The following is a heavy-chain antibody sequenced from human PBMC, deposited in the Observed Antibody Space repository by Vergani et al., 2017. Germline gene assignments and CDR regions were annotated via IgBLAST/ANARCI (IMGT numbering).Heavy chain of an antibody. CDR2: INPNSGGT. D-gene: IGHD2-15*01. J-gene: IGHJ6*02. V-gene: IGHV1-2*02. Sequence: QVQLVQSEAEVMKPGASVKVSCKASGYTFTGYYMHWVRQAPGQGLEWMGWINPNSGGTNYAPKFQGRVTMTTDTSISTAYMELSSLRSDDTAVYYCARDAGYCSGGGCFSPRDYYYGMDVWGQXP. CDR3: ARDAGYCSGGGCFSPRDYYYGMDV. CDR1: GYTFTGYY.